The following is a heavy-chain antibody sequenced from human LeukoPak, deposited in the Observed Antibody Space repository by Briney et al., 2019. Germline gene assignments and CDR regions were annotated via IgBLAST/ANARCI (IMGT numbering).Heavy chain of an antibody. D-gene: IGHD5-12*01. V-gene: IGHV4-61*02. CDR1: GGSISSGSYY. CDR2: IYTSGST. J-gene: IGHJ4*02. Sequence: SQTLSLTCTVSGGSISSGSYYWSWIRQPAGKGLEWIGRIYTSGSTNYNPSLKSRVTISVDTSKNQFSLKLSSVTAADTAVYYCARLPTITFFDYWGQGTLVTVSS. CDR3: ARLPTITFFDY.